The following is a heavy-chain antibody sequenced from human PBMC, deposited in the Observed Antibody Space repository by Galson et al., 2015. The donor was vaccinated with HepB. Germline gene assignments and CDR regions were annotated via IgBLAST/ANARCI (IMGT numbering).Heavy chain of an antibody. Sequence: SVKVSCKASGYTFSTYAINWVRQAPGQGLEWMGWINTHTGNPTYAPGFTGRFVFSLDSSVTTAYLQITSLKAGDTAVYYCAREDFGEIAFDYWGQGSLVTVSS. CDR2: INTHTGNP. CDR3: AREDFGEIAFDY. CDR1: GYTFSTYA. D-gene: IGHD3-10*01. J-gene: IGHJ4*02. V-gene: IGHV7-4-1*02.